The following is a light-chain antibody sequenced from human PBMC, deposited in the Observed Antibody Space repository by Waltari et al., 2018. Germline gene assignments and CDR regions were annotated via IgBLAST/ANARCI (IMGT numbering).Light chain of an antibody. Sequence: QSVLTQPPSASGTPGQRVTISCSGSGSNNGRKTVNWYQQFPGTAPKLLVYINNQRPSWVPYRFSGSKSGTSASLAISGLQSEDEADYYCAAWDDSLNTWVFGGGTKLTVL. CDR3: AAWDDSLNTWV. CDR1: GSNNGRKT. J-gene: IGLJ3*02. V-gene: IGLV1-44*01. CDR2: INN.